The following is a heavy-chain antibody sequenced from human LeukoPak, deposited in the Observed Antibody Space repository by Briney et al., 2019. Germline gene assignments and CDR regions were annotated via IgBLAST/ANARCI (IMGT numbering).Heavy chain of an antibody. J-gene: IGHJ4*02. V-gene: IGHV4-34*01. CDR3: ARAYYYDSSGYYLGLDY. D-gene: IGHD3-22*01. CDR2: INHSGST. CDR1: GGSFSGYY. Sequence: PSETLSLTCAVYGGSFSGYYWSWIRQPPGKGLEWIGEINHSGSTNYNPSLKSRVTISVDTSKNQFSLKLSSVTAADTAEYYCARAYYYDSSGYYLGLDYWGQGTLVTVSS.